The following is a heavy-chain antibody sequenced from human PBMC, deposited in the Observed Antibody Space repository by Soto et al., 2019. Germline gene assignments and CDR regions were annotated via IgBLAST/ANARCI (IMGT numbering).Heavy chain of an antibody. V-gene: IGHV3-21*01. Sequence: GGSLTLSCAASAFSFSRYTLLWDRQAPGKGLEWIGFISNGDNHIFYADSVRGRFTISRDNAKNSVYLQMSSLRAEDTAVYYCAREEGYCNGGPCYRGAFDIWGQGTRVTVSS. CDR2: ISNGDNHI. CDR1: AFSFSRYT. J-gene: IGHJ3*02. D-gene: IGHD2-15*01. CDR3: AREEGYCNGGPCYRGAFDI.